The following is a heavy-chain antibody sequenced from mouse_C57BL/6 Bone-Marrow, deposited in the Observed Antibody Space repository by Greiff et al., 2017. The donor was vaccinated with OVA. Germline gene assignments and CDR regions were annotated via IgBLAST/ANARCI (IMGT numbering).Heavy chain of an antibody. J-gene: IGHJ2*01. Sequence: QVQLKQPGAELVKPGASVKVSCKASGYTFTSYWMHWVKQRTGQGLEWIGRIHPSDSDTNYNQKFKGKATLTVDKSSSTAYLQLSSLTSEGAAVYYCAIGRGYWGQGTTLTVSS. CDR3: AIGRGY. CDR1: GYTFTSYW. D-gene: IGHD1-1*01. V-gene: IGHV1-74*01. CDR2: IHPSDSDT.